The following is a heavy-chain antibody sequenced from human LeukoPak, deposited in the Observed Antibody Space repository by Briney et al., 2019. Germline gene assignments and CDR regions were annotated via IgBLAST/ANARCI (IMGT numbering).Heavy chain of an antibody. CDR1: GGSIRSGGYY. J-gene: IGHJ4*02. V-gene: IGHV4-31*03. D-gene: IGHD3-10*01. CDR2: IYYSGST. CDR3: ARSYGSGSAGYDY. Sequence: PSETLSLTCTVSGGSIRSGGYYWSWIRQHPGKGLEWIGYIYYSGSTYYDPSLKSRVTISVDTSKNQFSLKLSSVTAADTAVYYCARSYGSGSAGYDYWGQGTLVTVSS.